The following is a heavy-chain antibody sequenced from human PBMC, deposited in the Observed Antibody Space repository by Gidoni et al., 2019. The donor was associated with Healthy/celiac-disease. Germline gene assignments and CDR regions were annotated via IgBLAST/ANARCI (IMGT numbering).Heavy chain of an antibody. CDR2: ISYDGSNK. Sequence: QVQLVESGGGVVQPGRSVRLSCAASGFTFSSDAMHWVRQAPGKGLEWVAVISYDGSNKYYADSVKGRFTISRDNSKNTLYLQMNSLRAEDTAVYYCARAVYGDSKIFDYWGQGTLVTVSS. CDR1: GFTFSSDA. V-gene: IGHV3-30*04. J-gene: IGHJ4*02. CDR3: ARAVYGDSKIFDY. D-gene: IGHD4-17*01.